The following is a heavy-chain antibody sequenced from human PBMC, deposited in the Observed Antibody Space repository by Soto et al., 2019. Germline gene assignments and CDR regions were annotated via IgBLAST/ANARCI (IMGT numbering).Heavy chain of an antibody. D-gene: IGHD3-10*02. J-gene: IGHJ4*02. CDR3: ARGHGIYVRFDS. V-gene: IGHV4-59*02. CDR2: IYNNGRT. CDR1: GGSVYVFY. Sequence: QVHLQESGPGRVKPSETLSLTCSVSGGSVYVFYWNWLRQTPGKGLEWIGNIYNNGRTNYNPSLKNRVTISIDTSKNQFSLHLSSVTTADTAMYFCARGHGIYVRFDSWGQGTLVSVSS.